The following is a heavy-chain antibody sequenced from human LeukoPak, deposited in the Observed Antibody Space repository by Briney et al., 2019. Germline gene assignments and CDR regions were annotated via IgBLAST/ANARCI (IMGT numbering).Heavy chain of an antibody. CDR3: ARDTLNGPFVISLDY. CDR1: GFSFSSYE. CDR2: ISSDGRVE. V-gene: IGHV3-48*03. J-gene: IGHJ4*02. D-gene: IGHD3-9*01. Sequence: GGSLRLSCAASGFSFSSYEMNWVRQAPGKGLEWVSHISSDGRVETYVDFVRGRFTMSRDNAKNFLFLQMSGLRAEDTAVYYCARDTLNGPFVISLDYWGQGALVTVSS.